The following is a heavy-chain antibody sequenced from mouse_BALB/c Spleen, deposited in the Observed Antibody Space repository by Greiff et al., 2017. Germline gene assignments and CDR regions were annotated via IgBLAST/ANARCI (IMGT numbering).Heavy chain of an antibody. Sequence: VKLVESGPGLVAPSQSLSITCTVSGFSLTSYGVHWVRQPPGKGLEWLGVIWAGGSTNYNSALMSRLSISKDNSKSQVFLKMNSLQTDDTAMYYCARVYYDYDPYAMDYWGQGTSVTVSS. CDR1: GFSLTSYG. V-gene: IGHV2-9*02. CDR3: ARVYYDYDPYAMDY. D-gene: IGHD2-4*01. J-gene: IGHJ4*01. CDR2: IWAGGST.